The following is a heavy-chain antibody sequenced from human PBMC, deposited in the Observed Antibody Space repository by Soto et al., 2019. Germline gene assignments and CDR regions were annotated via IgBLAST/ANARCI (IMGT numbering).Heavy chain of an antibody. CDR3: ASVTMVISDSDQFGVDV. CDR1: GFPVSSPYS. V-gene: IGHV4-38-2*01. J-gene: IGHJ6*02. CDR2: ISHTGTT. D-gene: IGHD4-17*01. Sequence: PSETLSLTCLVSGFPVSSPYSWGWIRQPPGKGLEWIGSISHTGTTSYSPSLTSRVSISVDTSKNQVSLKLTSVTAADTAVYFCASVTMVISDSDQFGVDVWGHGTTVTVSS.